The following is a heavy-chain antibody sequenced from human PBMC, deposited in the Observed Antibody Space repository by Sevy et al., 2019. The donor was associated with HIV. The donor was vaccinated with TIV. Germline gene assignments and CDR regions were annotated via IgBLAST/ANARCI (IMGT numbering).Heavy chain of an antibody. V-gene: IGHV3-73*01. J-gene: IGHJ4*02. D-gene: IGHD2-8*01. CDR2: IRSKTNSYAK. CDR3: GGSCINGVCS. CDR1: GFTFSVSA. Sequence: GGSLRLSCAASGFTFSVSAMHWVRQASGKGLEWVGRIRSKTNSYAKAYATSLEGRFRISRDDSKNTTYLQMNSLNTEDTAVYYGGGSCINGVCSWGQGTQVTVSS.